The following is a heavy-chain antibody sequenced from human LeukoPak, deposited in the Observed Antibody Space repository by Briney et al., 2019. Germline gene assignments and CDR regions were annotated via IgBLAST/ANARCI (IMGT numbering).Heavy chain of an antibody. CDR1: GGSFSGYY. D-gene: IGHD3-22*01. J-gene: IGHJ4*02. CDR3: ARHRYYYDSSGSDY. V-gene: IGHV4-34*01. Sequence: SETLSLTCAVYGGSFSGYYWSWIRQPPGKGLEWIGEINHSGSTNYNPSLKSRVTISVDTSKNQFSLKLSSVTAADTAVYYCARHRYYYDSSGSDYWGQGTLVTVSS. CDR2: INHSGST.